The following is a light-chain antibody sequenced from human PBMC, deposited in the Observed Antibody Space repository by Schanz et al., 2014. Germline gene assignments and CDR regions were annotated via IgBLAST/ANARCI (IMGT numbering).Light chain of an antibody. V-gene: IGKV3D-15*01. Sequence: ETLMTQSPATLSVSPGERATLSCRASQSVSSNLAWYQQKPDQAPRLLIYDASNRATGIPARFSGSGSGTDFTLTISSLEPEDFAVYYCQQYGSSPMYTFGQGTKLEIK. CDR3: QQYGSSPMYT. J-gene: IGKJ2*01. CDR2: DAS. CDR1: QSVSSN.